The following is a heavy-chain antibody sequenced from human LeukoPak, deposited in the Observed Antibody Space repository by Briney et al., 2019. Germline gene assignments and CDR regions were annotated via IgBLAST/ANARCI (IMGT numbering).Heavy chain of an antibody. CDR3: ARASTAYYFGSGSFYNRVEAFDI. D-gene: IGHD3-10*01. CDR1: GFTFSSYW. V-gene: IGHV3-7*04. J-gene: IGHJ3*02. Sequence: GGSLRLSCGASGFTFSSYWMSWVRQAPGKGLEWVANIKQDGTEKYYVDSVKGRFTISRDNAKNSLYLQVNSLRAEDTAVYYCARASTAYYFGSGSFYNRVEAFDIWGQGTMVTVSS. CDR2: IKQDGTEK.